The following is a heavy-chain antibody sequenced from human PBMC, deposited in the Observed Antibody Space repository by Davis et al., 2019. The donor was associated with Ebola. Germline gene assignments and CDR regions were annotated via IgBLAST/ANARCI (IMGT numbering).Heavy chain of an antibody. CDR2: ISSSSSYI. D-gene: IGHD1-14*01. CDR1: GFTFSMYS. J-gene: IGHJ3*01. V-gene: IGHV3-21*01. Sequence: PGGSLRLSCAASGFTFSMYSMNWVRQTPGKGLEWVSSISSSSSYIFYGDSVKGRFTIFRDNAKNSLYLQMNSLRVEDTAVYYCAKDSGGRPLWGQGTMVTVSS. CDR3: AKDSGGRPL.